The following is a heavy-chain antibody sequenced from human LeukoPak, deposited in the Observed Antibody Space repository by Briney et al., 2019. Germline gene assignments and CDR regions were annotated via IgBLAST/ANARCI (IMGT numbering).Heavy chain of an antibody. V-gene: IGHV3-11*01. CDR1: GFTFSDYG. D-gene: IGHD6-13*01. CDR2: ISSSGSTI. CDR3: ARDLPSSRAAGTFDY. Sequence: GGSLRLSCAGSGFTFSDYGMSWVRQAPGKGLEWVSYISSSGSTIYYADSVKGRFTISRDNANNSLYLQMNSLRAEDTAVYYCARDLPSSRAAGTFDYWGQGTLVTVSS. J-gene: IGHJ4*02.